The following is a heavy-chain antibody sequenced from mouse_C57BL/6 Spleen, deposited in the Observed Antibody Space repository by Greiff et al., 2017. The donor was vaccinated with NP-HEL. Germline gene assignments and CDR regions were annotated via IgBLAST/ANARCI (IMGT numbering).Heavy chain of an antibody. Sequence: VQLQQSGPELVKPVASVKISCEASGYAFSSSWMNWVKQRPGKGLEWIGRIYPGDGDTNYNGKFKGKATLTADKSSSTAYMQLSSLTSEDSAVYFCARVTTVVAHYYAMDYWGQGTSVTVSS. CDR1: GYAFSSSW. V-gene: IGHV1-82*01. CDR3: ARVTTVVAHYYAMDY. D-gene: IGHD1-1*01. J-gene: IGHJ4*01. CDR2: IYPGDGDT.